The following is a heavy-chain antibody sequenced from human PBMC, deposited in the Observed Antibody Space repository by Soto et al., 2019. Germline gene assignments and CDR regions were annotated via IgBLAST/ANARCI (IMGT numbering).Heavy chain of an antibody. J-gene: IGHJ6*02. CDR2: ISYDGSNK. CDR3: AKSYGRDGYNYYYYGMDV. Sequence: GGSLRLSCAASGFTFSSYGMHWVRQAPGKGLEWVAVISYDGSNKYYADSVKGRFTISRDNSKNTLYLQMNSLRAEDTAVYYCAKSYGRDGYNYYYYGMDVWGQGTTVTVSS. D-gene: IGHD5-12*01. V-gene: IGHV3-30*18. CDR1: GFTFSSYG.